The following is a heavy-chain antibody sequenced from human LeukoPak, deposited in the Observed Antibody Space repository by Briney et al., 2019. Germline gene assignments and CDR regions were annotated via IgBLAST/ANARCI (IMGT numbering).Heavy chain of an antibody. CDR3: ARLYHSDAFDI. CDR2: ILYSGGT. D-gene: IGHD2-2*02. Sequence: SETLSLTCTVSGVSIRSYYWSWIRQPPGKGLEWIGYILYSGGTNYNPSLKSRVTISVDTSNNHFSLKLTSVTAADTAVYYCARLYHSDAFDIWGQGTMVTVSS. CDR1: GVSIRSYY. V-gene: IGHV4-59*12. J-gene: IGHJ3*02.